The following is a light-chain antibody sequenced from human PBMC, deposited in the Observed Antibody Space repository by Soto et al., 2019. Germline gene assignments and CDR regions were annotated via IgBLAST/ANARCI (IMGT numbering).Light chain of an antibody. CDR1: QSVSSSY. CDR2: GAS. CDR3: QQYNNWPRT. Sequence: EIVLTHSPGSLSFSPGERAALSGRGSQSVSSSYLAWYQQKPGQAPRLLIYGASTRATGIPARFSGSGSGTEFTLTISSLQSEDFAVYYCQQYNNWPRTFGQGTKVDIK. J-gene: IGKJ1*01. V-gene: IGKV3-15*01.